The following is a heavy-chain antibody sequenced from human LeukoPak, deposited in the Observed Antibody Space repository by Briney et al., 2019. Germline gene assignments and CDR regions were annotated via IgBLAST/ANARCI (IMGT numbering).Heavy chain of an antibody. CDR2: INHSGST. CDR1: GGSFSGYY. Sequence: SETLSLTCAVYGGSFSGYYWSWIRQPPGKGLEWIGEINHSGSTNYNPSLKSRVTISVDTSKNQFSLKLSSVTAADTAVYYCARVRIFGVVISWGQGTLVTVSS. J-gene: IGHJ5*02. CDR3: ARVRIFGVVIS. D-gene: IGHD3-3*01. V-gene: IGHV4-34*01.